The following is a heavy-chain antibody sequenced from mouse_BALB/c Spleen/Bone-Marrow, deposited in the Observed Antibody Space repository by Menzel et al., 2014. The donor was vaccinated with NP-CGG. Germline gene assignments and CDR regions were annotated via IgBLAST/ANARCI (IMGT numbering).Heavy chain of an antibody. Sequence: EVQLVESGGGLVKLGGSLKLSCAASGFTFSSYYMSWVRQTPEKRLELVAAINSNGGSTYYPDTVKGRFTISRDTAKNSLYLQMSSLKAEETAVYYCARLGNDDAMDYWGQGTSGTVSS. J-gene: IGHJ4*01. CDR1: GFTFSSYY. CDR3: ARLGNDDAMDY. D-gene: IGHD2-12*01. V-gene: IGHV5-6-2*01. CDR2: INSNGGST.